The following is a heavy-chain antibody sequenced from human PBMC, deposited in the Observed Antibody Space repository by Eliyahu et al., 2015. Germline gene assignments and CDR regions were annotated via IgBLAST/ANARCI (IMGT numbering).Heavy chain of an antibody. J-gene: IGHJ6*02. CDR2: IFHTGTS. Sequence: QLQLQESGPGLVKPSETLSLTCTVSGASISSSSFYWGLIRQPPGKGLEWLGSIFHTGTSYYNPSLKSRLTISVDTSKNQFSLKLSSITAADTAGYYCASGSDFFYMDAWGQGTTVTVSS. D-gene: IGHD2-21*01. CDR3: ASGSDFFYMDA. V-gene: IGHV4-39*01. CDR1: GASISSSSFY.